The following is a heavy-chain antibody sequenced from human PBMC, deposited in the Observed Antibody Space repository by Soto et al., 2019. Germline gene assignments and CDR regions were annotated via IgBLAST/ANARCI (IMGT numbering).Heavy chain of an antibody. D-gene: IGHD3-9*01. J-gene: IGHJ6*02. V-gene: IGHV2-5*02. CDR2: IYWDDDK. CDR1: GFSLSTSGVG. Sequence: QITLKESGPTLVKPTQTLTLTCTFSGFSLSTSGVGVGWIRQPPGKALAWLALIYWDDDKRYSPSLKSRLTSTKDTSKNQVVLTITSMDPVDPATYYCAHSRLRYFDWPGGQGGGMDVWGQGTTVPVSS. CDR3: AHSRLRYFDWPGGQGGGMDV.